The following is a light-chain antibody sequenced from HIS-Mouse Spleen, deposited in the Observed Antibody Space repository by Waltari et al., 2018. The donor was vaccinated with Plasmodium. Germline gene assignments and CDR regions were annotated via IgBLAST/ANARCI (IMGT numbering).Light chain of an antibody. CDR1: QSVSSN. V-gene: IGKV3-15*01. J-gene: IGKJ3*01. CDR2: GAS. Sequence: IVMHLFPGTLSVSPGGRATLSCRASQSVSSNLAWYQQKPGQAPRLLIYGASTRATGIPARFSGSGSGTEFTLTISSLQSEDFAVYYCQQYNNWSFTFGPGTKVDIK. CDR3: QQYNNWSFT.